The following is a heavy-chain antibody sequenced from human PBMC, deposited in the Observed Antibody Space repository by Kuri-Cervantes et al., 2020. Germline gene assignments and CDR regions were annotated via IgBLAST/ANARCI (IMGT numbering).Heavy chain of an antibody. CDR3: ARPPSYYGSGSYYYYLDY. CDR1: GFTFSSYA. Sequence: GESLKISCAASGFTFSSYAMSWVRQAPGKGLEWVSAISGSGGSTYDAYSVKGRFTISRDNSKNKLYLQMNSLKTEDTAVYYCARPPSYYGSGSYYYYLDYWGQGTLVTVSS. CDR2: ISGSGGST. J-gene: IGHJ4*02. V-gene: IGHV3-23*01. D-gene: IGHD3-10*01.